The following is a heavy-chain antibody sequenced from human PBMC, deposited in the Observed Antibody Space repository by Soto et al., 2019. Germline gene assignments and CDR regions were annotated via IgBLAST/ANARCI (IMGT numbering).Heavy chain of an antibody. V-gene: IGHV1-46*01. D-gene: IGHD4-4*01. CDR3: VSGVGPSTYRFDY. CDR1: GYTFTSYY. J-gene: IGHJ4*02. Sequence: GASVKVSCKASGYTFTSYYMHWVRQAPGQGLEWMGIINPSGGTTGYAQKFQGRVTMTTDTSTSTVYMELSSLRSEDTAVYYCVSGVGPSTYRFDYWGRGTLVTVSS. CDR2: INPSGGTT.